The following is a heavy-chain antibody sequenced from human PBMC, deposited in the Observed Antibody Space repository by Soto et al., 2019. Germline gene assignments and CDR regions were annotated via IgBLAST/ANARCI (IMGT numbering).Heavy chain of an antibody. CDR2: KYYTGTS. D-gene: IGHD5-18*01. V-gene: IGHV4-39*01. CDR1: GDSISSSSYC. CDR3: QRKGALGNSSAVSTP. J-gene: IGHJ5*02. Sequence: SETLSLTCTVSGDSISSSSYCWGWIRQPPGKGLEWIGSKYYTGTSHYNPSLNSRVTISVDTSNNQFSLKLTSVTDADTAVYYFQRKGALGNSSAVSTPGGQGPLVPVSS.